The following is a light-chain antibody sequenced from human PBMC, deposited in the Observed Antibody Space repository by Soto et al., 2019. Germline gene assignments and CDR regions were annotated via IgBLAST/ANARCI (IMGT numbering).Light chain of an antibody. CDR3: LLFNTYPQA. CDR2: DAS. CDR1: QGIGSA. Sequence: AIQLTQSPSSLSASIGDRVTITCRARQGIGSALAWYQQAPGKPPKLLSFDASTLENGVPSRFSGGGSGTDFTLTIRSLQPEDFATYYCLLFNTYPQAFGGGTKVEIK. J-gene: IGKJ4*01. V-gene: IGKV1-13*02.